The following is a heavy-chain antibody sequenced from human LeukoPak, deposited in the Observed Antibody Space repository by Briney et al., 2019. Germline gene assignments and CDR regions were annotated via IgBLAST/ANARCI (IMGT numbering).Heavy chain of an antibody. J-gene: IGHJ5*02. CDR2: IIPMFGTA. CDR3: ARDWRPYYYDSSGYGNWFDP. V-gene: IGHV1-69*13. Sequence: LVKVSCKASGGTFSSCAISWVRQAPGQGLEWMGEIIPMFGTANYAQKFQGRVTITADESTSTAYMELSSLRSEDTAVYYCARDWRPYYYDSSGYGNWFDPWGQGTLVTVSS. CDR1: GGTFSSCA. D-gene: IGHD3-22*01.